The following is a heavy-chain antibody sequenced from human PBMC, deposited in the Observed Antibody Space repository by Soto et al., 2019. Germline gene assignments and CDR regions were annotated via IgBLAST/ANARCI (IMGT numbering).Heavy chain of an antibody. CDR3: ARALDIVVVVAATPGPRMDV. CDR1: GGTFSSYA. CDR2: IIPIFGTA. Sequence: KVSCKASGGTFSSYAISWVRQAPGQGLEWMGGIIPIFGTANYAQKFQGRVTITADESTSTAYMELSSLRSEDTAVYYCARALDIVVVVAATPGPRMDVWGQGTTVTVSS. J-gene: IGHJ6*02. V-gene: IGHV1-69*01. D-gene: IGHD2-15*01.